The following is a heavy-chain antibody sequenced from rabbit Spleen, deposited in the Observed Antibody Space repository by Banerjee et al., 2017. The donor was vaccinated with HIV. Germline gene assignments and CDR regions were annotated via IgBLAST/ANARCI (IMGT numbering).Heavy chain of an antibody. J-gene: IGHJ6*01. Sequence: QEQLVESGGGLVKPEGSLTLTCKASGFTLSNYWVCWVRQAPGKGLEWIACIDTNDGDTDYANWPKGRFTISSHNAQNTLYLQLSSLTAADTATYFCARDTGSSFSSYGMDLWGQGTLVTVS. CDR1: GFTLSNYW. CDR3: ARDTGSSFSSYGMDL. CDR2: IDTNDGDT. D-gene: IGHD8-1*01. V-gene: IGHV1S47*01.